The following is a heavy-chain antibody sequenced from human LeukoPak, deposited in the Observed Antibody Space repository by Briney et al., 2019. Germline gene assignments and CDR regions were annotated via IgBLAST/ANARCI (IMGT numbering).Heavy chain of an antibody. CDR2: IIPIFGTA. Sequence: ASAKVSCKASGYTFTSYDINWVRQATGQGLEWMGGIIPIFGTANYAQKFQGRVTITADKSTSTAYMELSSLISEDTAVYYCARDLDYDILPGPYYMDVWGKGTTVTVSS. CDR3: ARDLDYDILPGPYYMDV. D-gene: IGHD3-9*01. V-gene: IGHV1-69*06. J-gene: IGHJ6*03. CDR1: GYTFTSYD.